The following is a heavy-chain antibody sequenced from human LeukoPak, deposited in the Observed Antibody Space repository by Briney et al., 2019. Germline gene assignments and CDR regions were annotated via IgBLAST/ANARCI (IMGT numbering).Heavy chain of an antibody. V-gene: IGHV6-1*01. J-gene: IGHJ4*02. CDR2: TYYRSKWYN. Sequence: SQTLSLTCAISGDSVSSNSAAWNWIRQSPSRGLEWLGRTYYRSKWYNDYAVSGKSRITINPDTSKNQFSLQLDSVTPEDTAVYYCALARYSSGWALDYWGQGTLVTVSS. CDR1: GDSVSSNSAA. D-gene: IGHD6-19*01. CDR3: ALARYSSGWALDY.